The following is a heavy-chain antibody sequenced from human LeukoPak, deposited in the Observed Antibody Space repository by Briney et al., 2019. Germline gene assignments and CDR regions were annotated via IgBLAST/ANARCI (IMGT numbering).Heavy chain of an antibody. CDR3: ARHNYYNFWNALNWFDP. CDR2: IYTSGST. Sequence: SETLSLTCTVSGGSISSYYWSWIRQPAGKGLEWIGRIYTSGSTNYNPSLKSRVIMSVDTSKNQFSLKLSSVTAADTALYYCARHNYYNFWNALNWFDPWGQGTPVTVSS. D-gene: IGHD3-3*01. V-gene: IGHV4-4*07. J-gene: IGHJ5*02. CDR1: GGSISSYY.